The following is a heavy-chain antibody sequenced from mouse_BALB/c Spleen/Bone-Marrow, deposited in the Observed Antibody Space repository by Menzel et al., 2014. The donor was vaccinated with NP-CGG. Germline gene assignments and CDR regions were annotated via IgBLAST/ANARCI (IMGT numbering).Heavy chain of an antibody. CDR1: GFNIKDTY. CDR2: IDPANGNT. Sequence: EVQLQQSGAEFVKPGASVKLSCTASGFNIKDTYMDWVKQRPGQGLEWIGRIDPANGNTKYDPKFQGKATITADTSSNTAYLQLSSLTSEDTAVYYCGRGFTDFDYWGQGTTLTVSS. V-gene: IGHV14-3*02. CDR3: GRGFTDFDY. J-gene: IGHJ2*01.